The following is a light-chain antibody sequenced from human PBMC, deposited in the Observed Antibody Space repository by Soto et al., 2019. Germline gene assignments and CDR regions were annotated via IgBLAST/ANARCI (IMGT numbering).Light chain of an antibody. CDR1: SSEVGLYNL. J-gene: IGLJ3*02. Sequence: QSALTQPASVSGSPGQSITISCTGTSSEVGLYNLVSWYQQLPGKAPKLIIYEVNERPSGISDRFSGSKSGNTASLTISGLQAEDEADYYCCSYVGSSIWMFGGGTKLTVL. CDR2: EVN. CDR3: CSYVGSSIWM. V-gene: IGLV2-23*02.